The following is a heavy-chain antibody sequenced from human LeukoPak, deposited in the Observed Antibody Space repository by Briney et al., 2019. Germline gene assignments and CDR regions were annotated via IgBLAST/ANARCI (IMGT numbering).Heavy chain of an antibody. CDR1: GFTFSSYS. CDR2: ISSSSTYI. CDR3: AREPTAMIL. J-gene: IGHJ4*02. D-gene: IGHD5-18*01. Sequence: GGSLRLSCAASGFTFSSYSMNWVRQTPGKGLEWVSSISSSSTYIYYVDSVKGRFTISRGNAKNSLYLQMNSLRAEDTAVYYCAREPTAMILWGQGTLVTVSS. V-gene: IGHV3-21*01.